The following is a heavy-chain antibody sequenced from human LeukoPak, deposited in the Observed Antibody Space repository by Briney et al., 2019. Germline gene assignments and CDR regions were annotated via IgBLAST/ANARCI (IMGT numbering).Heavy chain of an antibody. CDR1: GGSISSSSYY. J-gene: IGHJ3*02. D-gene: IGHD3-9*01. CDR3: ARQYYDILTGYSRGAFDI. Sequence: SETLSLTCTASGGSISSSSYYWGWIRQPPGKGLEWIGSIYYSGSTYYNPSLKSRVTISVDTSKNQFSLKLSSVTAADTAVHYCARQYYDILTGYSRGAFDIWGQGTMVTVSS. V-gene: IGHV4-39*01. CDR2: IYYSGST.